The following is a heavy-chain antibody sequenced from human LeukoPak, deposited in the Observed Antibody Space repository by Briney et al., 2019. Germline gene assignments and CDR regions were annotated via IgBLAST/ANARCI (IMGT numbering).Heavy chain of an antibody. CDR1: GFTFSSYS. J-gene: IGHJ6*04. Sequence: GGSLRLSCAASGFTFSSYSMNWVRQAPGKGLEWVSYISSSSSTIHYADSVRGRFTISRDNAKNSLYLQMNSLRAEDTAVYYCAELGITMIGGVWGKGTTVTISS. CDR3: AELGITMIGGV. V-gene: IGHV3-48*04. CDR2: ISSSSSTI. D-gene: IGHD3-10*02.